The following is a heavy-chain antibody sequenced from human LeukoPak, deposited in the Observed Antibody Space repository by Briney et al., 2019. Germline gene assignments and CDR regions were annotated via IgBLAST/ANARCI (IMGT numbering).Heavy chain of an antibody. V-gene: IGHV1-2*02. CDR1: GYTFTSYG. CDR3: AREVVATIDLDY. CDR2: INPNSGGT. D-gene: IGHD5-12*01. Sequence: ASVKVSCKASGYTFTSYGISWVRQAPGQGLEWMGWINPNSGGTNYAQKFQGRVTMTRDTSISTAYMELSRLRSDDTAVYYCAREVVATIDLDYWGQGTLVTVSS. J-gene: IGHJ4*02.